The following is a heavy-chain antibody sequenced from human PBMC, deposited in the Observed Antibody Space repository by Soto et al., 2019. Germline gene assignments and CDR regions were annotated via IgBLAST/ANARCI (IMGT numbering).Heavy chain of an antibody. Sequence: GGSLRLSCAASGFTFSSYAMHWVRQAPGKGLEWVAVISYDGSNKYYADSVKGRFTISRDNSKNTLYLQMNSLRAEDTAVYYCARGWGSCFDYWGQGTLVTVSS. J-gene: IGHJ4*02. V-gene: IGHV3-30-3*01. CDR1: GFTFSSYA. CDR3: ARGWGSCFDY. D-gene: IGHD2-15*01. CDR2: ISYDGSNK.